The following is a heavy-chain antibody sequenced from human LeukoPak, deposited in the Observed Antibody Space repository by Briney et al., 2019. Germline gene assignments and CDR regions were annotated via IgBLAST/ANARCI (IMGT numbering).Heavy chain of an antibody. CDR3: ASGYSYGHFDY. D-gene: IGHD5-18*01. V-gene: IGHV1-69*13. CDR2: IIPIFGTA. J-gene: IGHJ4*02. Sequence: ASVKVSCKASGGTFSSYAISWVRQAPGQGLEWMGGIIPIFGTANYAQKFQGRVTITADESTSTAYMELSSLRSEDTAVYYCASGYSYGHFDYWGQGTLVTASS. CDR1: GGTFSSYA.